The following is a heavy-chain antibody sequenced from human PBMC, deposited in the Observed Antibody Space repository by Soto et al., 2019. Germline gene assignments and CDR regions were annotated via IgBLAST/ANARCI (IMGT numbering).Heavy chain of an antibody. Sequence: ASVKVSCKASGYTFTSYGISWVRQAPGQGLEWMGWISAYNGNTNYAQKLQGRVTMTTDTSTSTAYMELRSLRSDDTAVYYCATDSRTITYYDFWSGYFYWGQGTLVTVSS. V-gene: IGHV1-18*04. CDR3: ATDSRTITYYDFWSGYFY. D-gene: IGHD3-3*01. J-gene: IGHJ4*02. CDR1: GYTFTSYG. CDR2: ISAYNGNT.